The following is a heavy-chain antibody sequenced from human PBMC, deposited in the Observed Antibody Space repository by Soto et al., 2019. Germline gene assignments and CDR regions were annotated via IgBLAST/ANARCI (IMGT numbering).Heavy chain of an antibody. J-gene: IGHJ3*02. D-gene: IGHD2-15*01. CDR1: GGSVSSGSYY. Sequence: SETLSLTCTVSGGSVSSGSYYWSWIRQPPGKGLEWIGYIHYSGSTNYNPSLKSRVTISVDTSKNQFSLKLSSVTAADTAVYYCARVPYCSGGSCYSGSFDIWGQGTMVTVSS. CDR3: ARVPYCSGGSCYSGSFDI. V-gene: IGHV4-61*01. CDR2: IHYSGST.